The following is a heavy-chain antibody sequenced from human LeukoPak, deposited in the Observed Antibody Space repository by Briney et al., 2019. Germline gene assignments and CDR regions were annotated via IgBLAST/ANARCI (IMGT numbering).Heavy chain of an antibody. CDR3: ARDVDNLRGYGDAFDI. Sequence: PGGSLRLSCAASGFTFSNYAMHWVRQAPGKGLEWVAVISYDGSYKYYADSVKGRFTISRDNSKNTLDLQVNSLRAEDTALYHCARDVDNLRGYGDAFDIWGQGTMVTISS. V-gene: IGHV3-30-3*01. D-gene: IGHD5-18*01. J-gene: IGHJ3*02. CDR1: GFTFSNYA. CDR2: ISYDGSYK.